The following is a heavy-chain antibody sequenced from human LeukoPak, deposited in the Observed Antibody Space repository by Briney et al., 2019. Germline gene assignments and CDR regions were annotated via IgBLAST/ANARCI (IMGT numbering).Heavy chain of an antibody. CDR1: GFTFSSYS. J-gene: IGHJ4*02. CDR2: FNSDGSSI. D-gene: IGHD5-24*01. CDR3: ARTSGYNFFDY. V-gene: IGHV3-74*01. Sequence: PGGSLRLSCAASGFTFSSYSMNWVRQAPGKGLVWVSRFNSDGSSISYADSVKGRFTISRDNAKNTLDLQMNSLRAEDTAVYYCARTSGYNFFDYWGQGTLVTVSS.